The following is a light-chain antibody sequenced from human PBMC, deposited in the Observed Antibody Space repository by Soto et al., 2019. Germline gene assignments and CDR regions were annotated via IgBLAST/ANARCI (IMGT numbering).Light chain of an antibody. CDR2: AAS. J-gene: IGKJ5*01. CDR1: QSTSRY. CDR3: QQNYNTLIT. V-gene: IGKV1-39*01. Sequence: DIQMTQSPSSLSASVGDRVTITCRASQSTSRYLNWYQQKPGKAPKLLIYAASSLQRGVPSRFSGSGSGTDFTLTISSLQPEDFTTYYCQQNYNTLITFGQGTRLEI.